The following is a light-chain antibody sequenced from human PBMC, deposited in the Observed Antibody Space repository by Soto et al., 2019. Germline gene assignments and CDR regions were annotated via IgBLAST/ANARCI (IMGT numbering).Light chain of an antibody. CDR3: QQYNSYSKT. Sequence: DIQMTQSPSTLSASVGDRLTITCRASQSISSWLAWYQQKPGKAPKLLIFDASSLESGVPSRFSGSGSGTEFTLTISSLQPDDVATYYCQQYNSYSKTFGQGTKVDIK. CDR2: DAS. V-gene: IGKV1-5*01. J-gene: IGKJ1*01. CDR1: QSISSW.